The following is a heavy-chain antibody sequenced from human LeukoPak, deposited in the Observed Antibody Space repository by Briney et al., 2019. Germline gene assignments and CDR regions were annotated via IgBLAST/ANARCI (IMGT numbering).Heavy chain of an antibody. CDR2: IYYSGST. D-gene: IGHD2-21*01. V-gene: IGHV4-38-2*02. J-gene: IGHJ6*03. CDR1: GYSISSGYY. CDR3: ARGVSAPSYYYYYMDV. Sequence: SETLSLTCTVSGYSISSGYYWGWIRQPPGKGLEWIGSIYYSGSTYYNPSLKSRVTISVDTSKNQFSLKLSSVTAADTAVYYCARGVSAPSYYYYYMDVWGKGTTVTVSS.